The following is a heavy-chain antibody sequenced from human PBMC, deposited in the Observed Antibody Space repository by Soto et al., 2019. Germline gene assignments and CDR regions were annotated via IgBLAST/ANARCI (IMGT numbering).Heavy chain of an antibody. CDR3: ARGAYCGGDCSISGY. CDR2: IIPILGIA. Sequence: GASVKGACQAAGGTFSSDTISWVRQAPGQGLEWMGRIIPILGIANYAQKFQGRVTITADKSTSTAYMELSSLRSEDTAVYYCARGAYCGGDCSISGYWGQGTLVTVSS. CDR1: GGTFSSDT. D-gene: IGHD2-21*01. V-gene: IGHV1-69*02. J-gene: IGHJ4*02.